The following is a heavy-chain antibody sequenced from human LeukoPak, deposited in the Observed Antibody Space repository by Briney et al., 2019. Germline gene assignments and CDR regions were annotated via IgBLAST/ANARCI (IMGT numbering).Heavy chain of an antibody. Sequence: GGSLRLSCAASGFTFSSYGMSWVRQAPGKGLDWVSAISGSGGSTYYADSVKGRFTISRDNSKNTLYLQMNSLRAEDTAVYYCAKVVSVGATIPFDYWGQGTLVTVSS. CDR2: ISGSGGST. J-gene: IGHJ4*02. CDR1: GFTFSSYG. CDR3: AKVVSVGATIPFDY. D-gene: IGHD1-26*01. V-gene: IGHV3-23*01.